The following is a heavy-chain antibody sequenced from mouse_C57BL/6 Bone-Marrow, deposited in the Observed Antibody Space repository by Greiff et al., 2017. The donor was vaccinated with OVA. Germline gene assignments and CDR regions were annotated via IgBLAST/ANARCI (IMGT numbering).Heavy chain of an antibody. CDR1: GFTFSSYA. J-gene: IGHJ3*01. D-gene: IGHD3-3*01. CDR3: ARERAPLAY. Sequence: EVKVVESGGGLVKPGGSLKLSCAASGFTFSSYAMSWVRQTPEKRLEWVATISGGGSYTYYPDNVKGRFTISRDNAKNNLYLQMSHLKSEDTAMYYCARERAPLAYWGQGTLVTVSA. V-gene: IGHV5-4*01. CDR2: ISGGGSYT.